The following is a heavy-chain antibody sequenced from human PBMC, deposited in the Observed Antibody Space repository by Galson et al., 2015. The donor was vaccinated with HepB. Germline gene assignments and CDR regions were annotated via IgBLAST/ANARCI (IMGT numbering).Heavy chain of an antibody. Sequence: SVKVSCKASGFTFKKYGLNWVRHVPGQGLEWLGWISPGNGKTKSAQRVQGRVTMTTDTSTGTAYMDLSSLRSDDTAIYYCATKFEADDVRGGWYSFDIWGQGTMVT. CDR1: GFTFKKYG. J-gene: IGHJ3*02. CDR3: ATKFEADDVRGGWYSFDI. V-gene: IGHV1-18*01. D-gene: IGHD6-19*01. CDR2: ISPGNGKT.